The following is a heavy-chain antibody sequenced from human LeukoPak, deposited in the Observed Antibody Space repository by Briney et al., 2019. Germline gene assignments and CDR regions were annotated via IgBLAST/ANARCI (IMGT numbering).Heavy chain of an antibody. D-gene: IGHD6-6*01. CDR1: GFTFSSYA. V-gene: IGHV3-23*01. Sequence: QPGGSLRLSCAASGFTFSSYAMSWVRQAPGKGLEWVSAISGSGGSTYYADSVKGRFTISRDNSKNTLYPQMNSLRAEDTAVYYCAKDWWAARCVFDYWGQGTLVAVSS. CDR3: AKDWWAARCVFDY. J-gene: IGHJ4*02. CDR2: ISGSGGST.